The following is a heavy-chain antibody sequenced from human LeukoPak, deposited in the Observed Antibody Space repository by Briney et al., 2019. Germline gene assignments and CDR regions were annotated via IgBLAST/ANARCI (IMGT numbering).Heavy chain of an antibody. CDR3: ARAESSGSNAFDI. Sequence: GASVKVSCKASGYTFTSYGISWVRQAPGQGLEWMGGIIPIFGTANYAQKFQGRVTITADESTSTAYMELSSLRSEDTAVYYCARAESSGSNAFDIWGQGTMVTVSS. V-gene: IGHV1-69*13. J-gene: IGHJ3*02. CDR2: IIPIFGTA. D-gene: IGHD6-19*01. CDR1: GYTFTSYG.